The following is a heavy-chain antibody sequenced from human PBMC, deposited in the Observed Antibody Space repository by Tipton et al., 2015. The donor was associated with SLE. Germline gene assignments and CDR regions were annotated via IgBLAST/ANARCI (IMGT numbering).Heavy chain of an antibody. V-gene: IGHV3-74*03. J-gene: IGHJ4*02. Sequence: SLRLSCAASGFTFTNSCMHWVRQAPGKGLVWVSRIRDGSSTTYADSVRSRCTISRDNAKNTLYLQMNRLRAEDTAVYYCARFSRGSLDSWGQGPLVTVSS. D-gene: IGHD1-26*01. CDR1: GFTFTNSC. CDR3: ARFSRGSLDS. CDR2: IRDGSST.